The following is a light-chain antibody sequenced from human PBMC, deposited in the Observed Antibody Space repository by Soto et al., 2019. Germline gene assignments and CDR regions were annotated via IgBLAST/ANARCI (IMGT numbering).Light chain of an antibody. CDR3: QQYNSYPT. V-gene: IGKV1-5*03. J-gene: IGKJ1*01. CDR1: QSISSW. CDR2: KAS. Sequence: DIQMTQSPSTLSASVGYRFTITCRASQSISSWLAWYQQKPGKAPKLLIYKASSLESGVPSRFSGSGSGTEFTLTISSLQPDDFATYYCQQYNSYPTFGQGTTGDIK.